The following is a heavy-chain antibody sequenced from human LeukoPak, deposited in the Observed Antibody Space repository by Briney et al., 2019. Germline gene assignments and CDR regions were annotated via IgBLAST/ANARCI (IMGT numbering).Heavy chain of an antibody. D-gene: IGHD3-3*02. J-gene: IGHJ6*03. Sequence: GGSLRLSCAASGFTFSSYWMHWVRQAPGKGLVWVSRINSDGSSTSYADSVKGRFTISRDNAKNTLYLQMNSLRAEDTAVYYCARGQHFWSGYYKPYYYYYMDVWGKGTTVTVSS. CDR2: INSDGSST. CDR3: ARGQHFWSGYYKPYYYYYMDV. CDR1: GFTFSSYW. V-gene: IGHV3-74*01.